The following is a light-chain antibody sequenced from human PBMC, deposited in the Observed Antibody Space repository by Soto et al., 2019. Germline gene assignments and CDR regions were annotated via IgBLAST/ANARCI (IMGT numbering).Light chain of an antibody. V-gene: IGKV3-20*01. CDR1: QSVSSSY. Sequence: ESVLTQSPGTLSMSPGERATLSCRASQSVSSSYSAWYQQKPGQAPRLLIYGASSRATGIPDRFSGSGSGTDFTLTISRLEPEDFAVYHCQLYGSSPLYSFAQGTELEIK. J-gene: IGKJ2*01. CDR3: QLYGSSPLYS. CDR2: GAS.